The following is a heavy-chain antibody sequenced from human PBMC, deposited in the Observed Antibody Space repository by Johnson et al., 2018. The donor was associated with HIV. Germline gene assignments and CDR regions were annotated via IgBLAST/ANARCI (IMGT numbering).Heavy chain of an antibody. D-gene: IGHD1-7*01. CDR1: GFTFDDYA. J-gene: IGHJ3*02. CDR3: AKDISGTTFAFDI. V-gene: IGHV3-9*01. CDR2: IRWNSGSI. Sequence: VQLVESGGGLVQPGRSLRLSCAASGFTFDDYAMHWVRQAPGKGLEWVSGIRWNSGSIGYADSVKGRFTISRDNAKNSLYLQMNSLRAEDTALYYCAKDISGTTFAFDIWGQGTMVTVSS.